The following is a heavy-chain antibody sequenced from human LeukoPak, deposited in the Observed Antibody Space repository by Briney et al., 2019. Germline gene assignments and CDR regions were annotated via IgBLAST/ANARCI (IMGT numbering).Heavy chain of an antibody. J-gene: IGHJ4*02. CDR2: IGAYNVKT. D-gene: IGHD2-15*01. V-gene: IGHV1-18*01. Sequence: ASMTVSCKASGYTFTNYGFSWVRQAPGQGLEWMGWIGAYNVKTNYAQKFQGRVTMTTDTSTSTAYMELRSLISDDTAVYYCARDYCSGGSCQSGMLDYWGQGTLVTVSS. CDR3: ARDYCSGGSCQSGMLDY. CDR1: GYTFTNYG.